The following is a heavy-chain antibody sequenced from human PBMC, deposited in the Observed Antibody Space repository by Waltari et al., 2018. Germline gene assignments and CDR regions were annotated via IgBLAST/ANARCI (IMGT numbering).Heavy chain of an antibody. CDR2: ISGSADAS. V-gene: IGHV3-23*01. D-gene: IGHD5-18*01. J-gene: IGHJ3*02. Sequence: EVYLLESGGALVQPGQSLRLSCEASRLTFRDYAMTWVRQAPGKGLEWVSTISGSADASYYADSVKGRFAISRDNPKNTLYLQMNSLRVEDTAIYYCAKPAGYAYGYGAFHMWGQGTTVTVSS. CDR1: RLTFRDYA. CDR3: AKPAGYAYGYGAFHM.